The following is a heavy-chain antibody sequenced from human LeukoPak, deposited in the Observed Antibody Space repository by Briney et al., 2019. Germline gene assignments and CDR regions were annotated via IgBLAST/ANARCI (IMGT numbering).Heavy chain of an antibody. D-gene: IGHD2-21*02. V-gene: IGHV5-51*01. CDR2: IYPGDSDT. CDR3: ARFSPSGVVVTAIEGGLDY. CDR1: GYSFTSYW. Sequence: GESLKISCKGSGYSFTSYWIGWVRQMPGKGLEWMGIIYPGDSDTRYSPSFQGQVTISADKSISTAYLQWSSLKASDTAMYYCARFSPSGVVVTAIEGGLDYWGQGTLVTVSS. J-gene: IGHJ4*02.